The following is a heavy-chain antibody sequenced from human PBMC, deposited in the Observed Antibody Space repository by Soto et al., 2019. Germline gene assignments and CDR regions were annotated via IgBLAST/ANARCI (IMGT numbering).Heavy chain of an antibody. V-gene: IGHV3-23*01. D-gene: IGHD6-6*01. CDR2: ISGSGGST. CDR1: GFTFSSYA. CDR3: AKCYSSSPWGYYYYYYYMDV. Sequence: GGSLRLSCAASGFTFSSYAMSWVRQAPGKGLEWVSAISGSGGSTYYADSVKGRFTISRDNSKNTLYLQMNSLRAEDTAVYYCAKCYSSSPWGYYYYYYYMDVCGKGTMATVSS. J-gene: IGHJ6*03.